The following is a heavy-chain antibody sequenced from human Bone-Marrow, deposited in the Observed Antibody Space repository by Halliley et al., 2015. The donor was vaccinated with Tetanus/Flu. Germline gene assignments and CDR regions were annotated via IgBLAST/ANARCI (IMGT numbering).Heavy chain of an antibody. J-gene: IGHJ4*02. V-gene: IGHV4-61*08. CDR1: GGFIRSGGYY. CDR2: IYYSGST. D-gene: IGHD3-10*01. CDR3: ARVASDYYGSGSYYYIDY. Sequence: TLSLTCTVSGGFIRSGGYYWSWIRQPPGKGLEWIGYIYYSGSTNYNPSLKSRVTISVDTSKNQFSLKLSSVTAADTAVYYCARVASDYYGSGSYYYIDYWGQGTLVTVSS.